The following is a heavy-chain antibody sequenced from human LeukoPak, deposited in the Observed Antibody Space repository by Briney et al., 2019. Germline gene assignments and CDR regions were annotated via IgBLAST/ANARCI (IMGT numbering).Heavy chain of an antibody. CDR3: AREPGKNWFDP. J-gene: IGHJ5*02. V-gene: IGHV4-59*01. CDR2: IYYSGST. Sequence: PSETLSLTCTVSGGSISSYYWSWIRQPPGKGLEWIGYIYYSGSTNYNPSLKSRVTISVDTSKNQFSLKLSSVTAADTAVYYCAREPGKNWFDPWGQGALVTVSS. D-gene: IGHD1-14*01. CDR1: GGSISSYY.